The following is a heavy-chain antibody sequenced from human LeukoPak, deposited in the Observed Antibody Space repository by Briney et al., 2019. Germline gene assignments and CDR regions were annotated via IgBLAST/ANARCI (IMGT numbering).Heavy chain of an antibody. CDR2: INPNSGGT. CDR3: ARVKDNWNVAVFDY. D-gene: IGHD1-20*01. CDR1: GYTFTGYY. V-gene: IGHV1-2*02. J-gene: IGHJ4*02. Sequence: GASVKVSCKASGYTFTGYYMHWVRQAPGQGLEWMGWINPNSGGTNYAQKFQGRVNMTRDTSISTAYMELSRLRSDDTAVYYCARVKDNWNVAVFDYWGQGTLVTVSS.